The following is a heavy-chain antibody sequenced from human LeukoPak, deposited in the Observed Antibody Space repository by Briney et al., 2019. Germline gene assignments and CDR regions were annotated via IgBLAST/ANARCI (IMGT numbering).Heavy chain of an antibody. Sequence: PSETLSLTCTASGGSISSYYWSWIRQPPGKGLEWIGRVFTSGIISGNTNYNPSVKSRVTMSVDSSKNQFSLKLRSVTAADTAVYYCARDRYYYDSSSYFSAFDTWGQGTMVTVSS. CDR1: GGSISSYY. D-gene: IGHD3-22*01. CDR2: VFTSGIISGNT. V-gene: IGHV4-4*07. J-gene: IGHJ3*02. CDR3: ARDRYYYDSSSYFSAFDT.